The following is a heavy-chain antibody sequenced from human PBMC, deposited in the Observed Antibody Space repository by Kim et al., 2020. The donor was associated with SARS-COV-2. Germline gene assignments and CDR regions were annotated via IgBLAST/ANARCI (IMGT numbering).Heavy chain of an antibody. Sequence: GGSLRLSCAASGFTFSGFWMHWVRQAPGKGLVWVSRINGDGSGTSYADSVKGRFTISRDNAKNALYLQMNSLRAEDTAVYYCGRGGVVGAQDYWGLGTLVTVSS. CDR1: GFTFSGFW. CDR3: GRGGVVGAQDY. CDR2: INGDGSGT. D-gene: IGHD1-26*01. J-gene: IGHJ4*02. V-gene: IGHV3-74*01.